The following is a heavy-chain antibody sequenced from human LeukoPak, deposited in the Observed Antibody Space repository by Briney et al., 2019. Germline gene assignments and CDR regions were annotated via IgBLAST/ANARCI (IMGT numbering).Heavy chain of an antibody. CDR2: IRFDGSNK. CDR1: GFIFSNYW. D-gene: IGHD6-19*01. CDR3: AKSIPTIAVAVSTRQ. Sequence: GGSLRLSCAASGFIFSNYWMSWVRQAPGKGLEWVAFIRFDGSNKYYSDSVRRRFTISRDNSKNTLYLQMNTLRAEDTAVYYCAKSIPTIAVAVSTRQWGQGTLVTVSS. V-gene: IGHV3-30*02. J-gene: IGHJ4*02.